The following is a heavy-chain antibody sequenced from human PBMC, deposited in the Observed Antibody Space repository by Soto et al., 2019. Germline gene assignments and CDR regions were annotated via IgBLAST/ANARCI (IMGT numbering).Heavy chain of an antibody. CDR3: AREGYYDSSGYYVYYYYGMDV. CDR1: GFTFSSYA. V-gene: IGHV3-30-3*01. J-gene: IGHJ6*02. Sequence: LRLSCAASGFTFSSYAMHWVRQAPGKGLEWVAVISYDGSNKYYADSVKGRFTISRDNSKNTLYLQMNSLRAEDTAVYYCAREGYYDSSGYYVYYYYGMDVWGQGTTVTVSS. CDR2: ISYDGSNK. D-gene: IGHD3-22*01.